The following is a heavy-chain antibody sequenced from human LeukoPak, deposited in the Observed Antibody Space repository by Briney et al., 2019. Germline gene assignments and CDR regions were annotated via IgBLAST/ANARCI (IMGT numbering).Heavy chain of an antibody. CDR1: GGSISSSLYY. J-gene: IGHJ5*02. Sequence: SETLSLTCTVSGGSISSSLYYWGWIRQPPGKGLEWIGSLHYSGSTYYNPSLKSRVTISVDTSKNQFSLKLSSVTAADTAVYYCARVHLVAGAGWFDPWGQGTLVTVSS. CDR3: ARVHLVAGAGWFDP. V-gene: IGHV4-39*07. CDR2: LHYSGST. D-gene: IGHD2-15*01.